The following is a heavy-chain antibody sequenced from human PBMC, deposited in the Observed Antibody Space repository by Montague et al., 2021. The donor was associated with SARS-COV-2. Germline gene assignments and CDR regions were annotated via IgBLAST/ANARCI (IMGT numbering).Heavy chain of an antibody. CDR2: IKQDGSEK. CDR1: GFTFSSYW. J-gene: IGHJ4*02. CDR3: ARVAAAGPHYDY. V-gene: IGHV3-7*03. D-gene: IGHD6-13*01. Sequence: SLRLSCAVSGFTFSSYWMSWVRQAPGKGLEWVANIKQDGSEKYYVDSVKGRFTISRDNAKNSLYLQMNSLRAEDTAVYYCARVAAAGPHYDYWGQGTLVTVSS.